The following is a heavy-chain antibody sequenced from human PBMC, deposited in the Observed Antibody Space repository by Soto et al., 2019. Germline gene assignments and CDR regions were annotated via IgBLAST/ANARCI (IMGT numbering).Heavy chain of an antibody. J-gene: IGHJ6*03. Sequence: GGSLRLSCAASGFTFSSYGMHWVRQAPGKGLEWVAVISYDGSNKYYADSVKGRFTISRDNSKNTLYLQMNSLRAEDTAVYYCAKDHLRRRYYMDVWGKGITVTVS. D-gene: IGHD4-17*01. V-gene: IGHV3-30*18. CDR1: GFTFSSYG. CDR3: AKDHLRRRYYMDV. CDR2: ISYDGSNK.